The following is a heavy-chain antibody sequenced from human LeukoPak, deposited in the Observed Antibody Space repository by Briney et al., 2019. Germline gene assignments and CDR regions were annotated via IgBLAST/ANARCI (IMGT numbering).Heavy chain of an antibody. Sequence: TSETLSLTCTVSGGSISSYYWSWIRQAPGKGLEWIGNIYYSGSTNYNPSLKSRVTVSVDTSKNQFSLKLSSVTAADTAMYYCAREEIRGGGINWFDPWGQGTLVTVSS. CDR3: AREEIRGGGINWFDP. CDR1: GGSISSYY. J-gene: IGHJ5*02. D-gene: IGHD3-10*01. V-gene: IGHV4-59*12. CDR2: IYYSGST.